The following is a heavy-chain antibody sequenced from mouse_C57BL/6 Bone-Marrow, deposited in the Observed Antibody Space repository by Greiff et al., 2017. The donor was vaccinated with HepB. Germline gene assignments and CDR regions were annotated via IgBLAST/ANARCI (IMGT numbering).Heavy chain of an antibody. D-gene: IGHD1-1*01. J-gene: IGHJ4*01. CDR3: ARLLPYYAMDY. CDR2: IDPSDSYT. V-gene: IGHV1-69*01. Sequence: QVHVKQPGAELVMPGASVKLSCKASGYTFTSYWMHWVKQRPGQGLEWIGEIDPSDSYTNYNQKFKGKSTLTVDKSSSTAYMQLSSLTSEDSAVYYCARLLPYYAMDYWGQGTSVTVSS. CDR1: GYTFTSYW.